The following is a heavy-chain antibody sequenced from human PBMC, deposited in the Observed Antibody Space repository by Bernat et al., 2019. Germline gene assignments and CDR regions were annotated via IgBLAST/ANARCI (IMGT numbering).Heavy chain of an antibody. CDR2: IYHSGST. V-gene: IGHV4-4*02. Sequence: QVQLQESGPGLVKPSGTLSLTCAVSGGSISSSNWWSWVRQPPGKGLEWIGEIYHSGSTNYNPSLKSRVTISVDKSKNQFSLKRSSVTAADTAVYDCAREGITIFGVVSYDAFDIWGQGTMVTVSS. D-gene: IGHD3-3*01. CDR1: GGSISSSNW. CDR3: AREGITIFGVVSYDAFDI. J-gene: IGHJ3*02.